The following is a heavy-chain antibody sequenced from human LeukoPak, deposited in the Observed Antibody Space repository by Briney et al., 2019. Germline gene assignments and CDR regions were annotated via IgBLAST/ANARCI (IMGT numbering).Heavy chain of an antibody. D-gene: IGHD3-10*01. Sequence: GESLRLSCAASGFTFSTFAMHWVRQAPGKGLEWVAVISYDGSNKYYAASVKGRFTISRDNSKNTLYLQMNSLRAEDTAVYYCARGHYGSGSYPPDYWGQGTLVTVSS. CDR2: ISYDGSNK. J-gene: IGHJ4*02. CDR3: ARGHYGSGSYPPDY. CDR1: GFTFSTFA. V-gene: IGHV3-30*04.